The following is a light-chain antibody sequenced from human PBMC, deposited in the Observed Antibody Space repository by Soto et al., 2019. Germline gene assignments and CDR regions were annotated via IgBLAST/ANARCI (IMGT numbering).Light chain of an antibody. CDR2: AAS. V-gene: IGKV1-39*01. Sequence: IQLTQSPSSLSASVGDRVTITCRASQSISSYLNWYQQKPGKAPKLLIYAASSLQSGVPSRFSATVSGTEFSLTITSLQPEDFATYYCQQLFDSPITFGQGTRLEIK. CDR1: QSISSY. J-gene: IGKJ5*01. CDR3: QQLFDSPIT.